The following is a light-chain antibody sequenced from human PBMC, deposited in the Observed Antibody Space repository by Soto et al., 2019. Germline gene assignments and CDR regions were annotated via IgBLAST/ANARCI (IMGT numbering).Light chain of an antibody. CDR1: QSISSW. V-gene: IGKV1-5*01. CDR3: QQSYSTPLT. CDR2: DAC. J-gene: IGKJ1*01. Sequence: IQRTQSPATHCAAVGERVNITRRSSQSISSWLAWYQQKPGKAPKLLIYDACSLESGVPSRFSGSGSGTEFTLTICSLQPDDFATYYCQQSYSTPLTFGQGTKVDI.